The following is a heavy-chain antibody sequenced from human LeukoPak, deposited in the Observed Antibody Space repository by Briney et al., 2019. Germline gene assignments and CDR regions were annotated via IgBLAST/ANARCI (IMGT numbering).Heavy chain of an antibody. D-gene: IGHD2-2*02. CDR1: GYTFTGYY. J-gene: IGHJ5*02. CDR2: INPNSGGT. Sequence: GASVKVSCKASGYTFTGYYMHWVRQAPGQGLEWMGWINPNSGGTNYAQKFQGRVTMTRDTSISTAYMGLSRLRSDDTAVYYCARVADIVVVPAAIRSEVWFDPWGQGTLVTVSS. CDR3: ARVADIVVVPAAIRSEVWFDP. V-gene: IGHV1-2*02.